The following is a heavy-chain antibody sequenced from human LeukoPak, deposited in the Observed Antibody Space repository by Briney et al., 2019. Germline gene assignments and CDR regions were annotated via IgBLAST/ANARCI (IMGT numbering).Heavy chain of an antibody. CDR3: ARETYYYDSSGYPSDVFDI. CDR2: IFYSGST. D-gene: IGHD3-22*01. CDR1: GGSISSSSYY. V-gene: IGHV4-31*03. Sequence: SETLSLTCTVSGGSISSSSYYWSWIRQHPGKGLEWIGYIFYSGSTYYNPSLKSRVTISVDMSKNQFSLKLSSVTAADTAVYYCARETYYYDSSGYPSDVFDIWGQGTMVTVSS. J-gene: IGHJ3*02.